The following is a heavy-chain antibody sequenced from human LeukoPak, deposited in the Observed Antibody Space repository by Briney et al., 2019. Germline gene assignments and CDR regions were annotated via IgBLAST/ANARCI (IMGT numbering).Heavy chain of an antibody. V-gene: IGHV3-23*01. Sequence: GGSLRLSCVASGFTFKNYGMRWVRQAPGKGLEWVSLITGGGEITYNEELVKGRFTVSRDNSKNTVYLQMKSLRAEDTALYYCAKDSSSTTRYYGMDVWGLGTTVTVSS. CDR3: AKDSSSTTRYYGMDV. CDR2: ITGGGEIT. CDR1: GFTFKNYG. J-gene: IGHJ6*02. D-gene: IGHD6-6*01.